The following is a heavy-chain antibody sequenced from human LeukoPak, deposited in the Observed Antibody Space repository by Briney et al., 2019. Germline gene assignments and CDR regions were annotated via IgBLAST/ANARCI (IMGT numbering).Heavy chain of an antibody. CDR1: GFSFSDYE. CDR2: ISPNGGTI. V-gene: IGHV3-48*03. Sequence: PGGSLRLSCAASGFSFSDYEMNWVRQSPAKGLEWVSYISPNGGTIYYAGSVKGRLPISRDNAKNSLYLQINSLRAKDTGVYCFLKLALASADSWGQGTLVTVSS. CDR3: LKLALASADS. J-gene: IGHJ4*02. D-gene: IGHD3-3*02.